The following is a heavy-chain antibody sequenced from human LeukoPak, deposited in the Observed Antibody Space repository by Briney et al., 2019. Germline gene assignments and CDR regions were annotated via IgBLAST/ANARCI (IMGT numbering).Heavy chain of an antibody. CDR1: GGSFSGYY. Sequence: SETLSLTCAVYGGSFSGYYWSWIRQPPGKGLEWIGEINHSGSTNYNPSLKSRVTISVDTSKNQFSLKLSSVTAADTAVYYCARGYGGEKRNYYDSKDPLKHVNNWFDPWGQGTLVTVSS. CDR3: ARGYGGEKRNYYDSKDPLKHVNNWFDP. J-gene: IGHJ5*02. D-gene: IGHD3-22*01. CDR2: INHSGST. V-gene: IGHV4-34*01.